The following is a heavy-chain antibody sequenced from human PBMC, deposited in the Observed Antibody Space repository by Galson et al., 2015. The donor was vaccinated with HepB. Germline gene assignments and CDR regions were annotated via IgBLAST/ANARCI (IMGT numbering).Heavy chain of an antibody. Sequence: SLRLSCAASGFTFSSYSMNWVRQAPGKGLEWVSSISSSSSYIYYADSVKGRFTISRDNAKNSLYLQMNSLRAEDTAVYYCARYYDSSGYYYEFDYWGQGTLVTASS. CDR2: ISSSSSYI. CDR3: ARYYDSSGYYYEFDY. V-gene: IGHV3-21*01. J-gene: IGHJ4*02. CDR1: GFTFSSYS. D-gene: IGHD3-22*01.